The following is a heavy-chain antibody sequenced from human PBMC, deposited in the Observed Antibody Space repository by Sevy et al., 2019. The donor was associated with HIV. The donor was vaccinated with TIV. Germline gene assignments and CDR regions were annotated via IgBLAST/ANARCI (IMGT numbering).Heavy chain of an antibody. D-gene: IGHD3-3*01. CDR1: GFTFSSYA. CDR3: AKGGRITIFGVVIIPLGFDY. CDR2: ISGSGGST. Sequence: GGSLRLSCAASGFTFSSYAMSWVRQAPGKGLEWASAISGSGGSTYYADSVKGRFTISRDNSKNTLYLQMNSLRAEDTAVYYCAKGGRITIFGVVIIPLGFDYWGQGTLVTVSS. J-gene: IGHJ4*02. V-gene: IGHV3-23*01.